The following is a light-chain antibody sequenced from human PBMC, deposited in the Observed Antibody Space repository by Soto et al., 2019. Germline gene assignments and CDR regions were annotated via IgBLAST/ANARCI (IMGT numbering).Light chain of an antibody. CDR3: SSYAGSNTVI. CDR1: RSDIGGYNF. Sequence: QSALTQPPSASGSLGQSVTISCTGTRSDIGGYNFVSWYRQSPGKAPKVVIDEVSKRPSGVPDRFSGSKSGNTASLTVSGLQADDEADYYCSSYAGSNTVIFGGGTKVTVL. CDR2: EVS. V-gene: IGLV2-8*01. J-gene: IGLJ2*01.